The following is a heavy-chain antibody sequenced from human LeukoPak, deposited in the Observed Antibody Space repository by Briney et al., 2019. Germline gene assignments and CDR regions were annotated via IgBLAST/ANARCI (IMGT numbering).Heavy chain of an antibody. CDR2: VNWKTGNG. V-gene: IGHV3-9*01. D-gene: IGHD5-24*01. CDR3: TRRAARWQFDL. Sequence: AGGSLRLSCAVSGFNFDDYAMPWVRQAPGRGLEWVSGVNWKTGNGIYADSVKGRFTISRDNAKNSLYLQMSSLRAEDTALYYCTRRAARWQFDLWGRGTLLTVSS. CDR1: GFNFDDYA. J-gene: IGHJ2*01.